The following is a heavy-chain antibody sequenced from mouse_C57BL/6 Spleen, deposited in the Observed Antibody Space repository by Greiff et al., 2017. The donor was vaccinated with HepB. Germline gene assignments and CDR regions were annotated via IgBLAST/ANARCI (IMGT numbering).Heavy chain of an antibody. D-gene: IGHD1-1*01. Sequence: QVQLQQSGAELVKPGASVKISCKASGYAFSSYWMNWVKQRPGKGLEWIGQIYPGDGDTNYNGKFKGKATLTADKSSSTAYMQLSSLTSEDSAVYFCARDNYYGSSYAMDYWGQGTSVTVSS. V-gene: IGHV1-80*01. CDR2: IYPGDGDT. CDR1: GYAFSSYW. CDR3: ARDNYYGSSYAMDY. J-gene: IGHJ4*01.